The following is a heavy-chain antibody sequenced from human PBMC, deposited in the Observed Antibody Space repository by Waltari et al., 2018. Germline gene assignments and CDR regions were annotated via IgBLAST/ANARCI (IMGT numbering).Heavy chain of an antibody. D-gene: IGHD3-16*01. V-gene: IGHV3-48*03. CDR2: IGRRGSTK. CDR3: ARDVPGGGNYFDY. Sequence: EVQLVESGGGLVQPGGSLRLSCAASGFTFSSYEMKWVRRAPGKVREWVSYIGRRGSTKYNAYSVKGRFTISRDNAKNSLYLQMNSLRAEDTAVYYCARDVPGGGNYFDYWGQGTLVTVSS. CDR1: GFTFSSYE. J-gene: IGHJ4*02.